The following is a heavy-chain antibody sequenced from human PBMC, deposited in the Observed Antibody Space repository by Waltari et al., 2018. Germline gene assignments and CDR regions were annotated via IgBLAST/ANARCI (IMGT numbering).Heavy chain of an antibody. J-gene: IGHJ3*02. Sequence: QVQLVESGGGVVQPGRSLRLSCAASGFTFISYGMHWFRRAPGKGLCGVAVIWYDGSNKDYADSVKGRFTISRDNSKNTLYLQMNSLRAEDTAVYYCARGAIAAAGAFDIWGQGTMVTVSS. D-gene: IGHD6-13*01. V-gene: IGHV3-33*01. CDR3: ARGAIAAAGAFDI. CDR2: IWYDGSNK. CDR1: GFTFISYG.